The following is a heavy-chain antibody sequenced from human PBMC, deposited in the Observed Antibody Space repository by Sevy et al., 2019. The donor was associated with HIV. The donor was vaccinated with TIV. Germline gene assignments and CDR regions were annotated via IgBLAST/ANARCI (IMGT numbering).Heavy chain of an antibody. CDR1: GYTFTSYD. V-gene: IGHV1-8*02. Sequence: ASVKVSCKASGYTFTSYDINWVRQAAGQGLEWMGWMNPNSGNTGYAQKFQGRVTMTRNTSITTAYMELSSLRSEDTAVYYCARGGRIQLWSSRGEGFDYWGQGTLVTVSS. CDR3: ARGGRIQLWSSRGEGFDY. J-gene: IGHJ4*02. CDR2: MNPNSGNT. D-gene: IGHD5-18*01.